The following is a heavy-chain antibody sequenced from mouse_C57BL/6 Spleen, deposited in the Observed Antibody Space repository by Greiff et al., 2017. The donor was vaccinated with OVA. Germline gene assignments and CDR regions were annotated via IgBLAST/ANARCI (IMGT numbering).Heavy chain of an antibody. Sequence: VKLQQSGPELVKPGASVKMSCKASGYTFTDYYMHWVKQKPGKGLEWIGEIYPGSGNTYYNEKFKGKATLTADTSSSTAYMQLSSLTSEDAAVYFCAYGYGFDYWGQGTTLTVSS. CDR3: YGYGFDY. V-gene: IGHV1-83*01. CDR1: YTFTDYYM. D-gene: IGHD2-2*01. J-gene: IGHJ2*01. CDR2: YPGSGNTY.